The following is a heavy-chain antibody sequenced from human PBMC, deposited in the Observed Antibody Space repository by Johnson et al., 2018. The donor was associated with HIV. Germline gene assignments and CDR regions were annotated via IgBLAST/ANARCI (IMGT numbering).Heavy chain of an antibody. V-gene: IGHV3-30*18. D-gene: IGHD3-10*01. CDR1: GFTFDDYG. CDR2: ISNGGSNK. CDR3: AKGMGLSIGELSDAFHF. J-gene: IGHJ3*01. Sequence: QMLLVESGGGAVRPGGSLRISCAASGFTFDDYGMSWVRQAPGKGLEWVAVISNGGSNKYYADSVKGRFTISRDNSKNTLNLQMNSLRPDDTAAYYCAKGMGLSIGELSDAFHFLGLGTVVTVSS.